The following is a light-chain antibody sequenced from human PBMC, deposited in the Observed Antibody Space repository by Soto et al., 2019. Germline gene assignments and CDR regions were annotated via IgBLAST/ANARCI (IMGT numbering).Light chain of an antibody. V-gene: IGLV2-14*01. Sequence: QSVLTQPASVSGSPGQSITISCTGTSSDLAIYNYVSWYQQQPGKAPKLMIYQVTNRPSGVSNRFSRSRSGNTASLTIPGLQAEDEADSYCTSYTDSSNYVFGTGTKLTVL. CDR1: SSDLAIYNY. CDR3: TSYTDSSNYV. J-gene: IGLJ1*01. CDR2: QVT.